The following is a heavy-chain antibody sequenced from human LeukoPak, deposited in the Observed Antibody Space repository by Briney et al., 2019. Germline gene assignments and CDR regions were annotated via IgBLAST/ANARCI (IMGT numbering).Heavy chain of an antibody. CDR2: INPNSGGT. CDR3: ARGGQLSEDEYYYYGMDV. Sequence: TSVKVSCKASGYTFTGYYMHWVRQAPGQGLEWMGWINPNSGGTNYAQKFQGRVTMTRDTSISTAYMELSRLRSDDTAVYYCARGGQLSEDEYYYYGMDVWGQGTTVTVSS. V-gene: IGHV1-2*02. J-gene: IGHJ6*02. D-gene: IGHD1-1*01. CDR1: GYTFTGYY.